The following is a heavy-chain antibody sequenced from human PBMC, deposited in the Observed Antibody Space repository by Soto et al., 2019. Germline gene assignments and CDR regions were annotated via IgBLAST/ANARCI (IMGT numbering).Heavy chain of an antibody. CDR2: IYYSGST. D-gene: IGHD4-17*01. Sequence: PSETLSLTCTVSGGSISSGGYYWSWIRQHPGKGLEWIGYIYYSGSTYYNPSLKSRVTISVDTSKNQFSLKLSSVTAADTAVYYCARAGIYGDYQEWFDPWGQGTLVTVSS. CDR1: GGSISSGGYY. V-gene: IGHV4-31*03. J-gene: IGHJ5*02. CDR3: ARAGIYGDYQEWFDP.